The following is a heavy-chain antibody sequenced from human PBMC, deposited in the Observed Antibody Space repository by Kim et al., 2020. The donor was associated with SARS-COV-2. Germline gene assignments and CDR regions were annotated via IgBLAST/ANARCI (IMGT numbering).Heavy chain of an antibody. CDR2: IYYSGST. V-gene: IGHV4-39*07. Sequence: SETLSLTCTVSGGSISSSSYYWGWIRQPPGKGLEWIGSIYYSGSTYYNPSLKSRVTISVDTSKNQFSLKLSSVTAADTAVYYCASSPPYYDFWSGYFRHDAFDIWGQETMVTVSS. CDR3: ASSPPYYDFWSGYFRHDAFDI. J-gene: IGHJ3*02. CDR1: GGSISSSSYY. D-gene: IGHD3-3*01.